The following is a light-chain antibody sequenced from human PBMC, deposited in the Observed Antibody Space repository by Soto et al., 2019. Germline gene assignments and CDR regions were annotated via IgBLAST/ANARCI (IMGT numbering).Light chain of an antibody. CDR3: CSYTTSGTFV. CDR1: SSDIGGYNY. CDR2: AVT. Sequence: QSALTQPASVSGSPGQSITISCTGTSSDIGGYNYVSWYQQHPGKAHKLMIYAVTDRPSGVSYRFSGSKSGNTASLTISGLQAEDEADYYCCSYTTSGTFVFGTGTKLTVL. J-gene: IGLJ1*01. V-gene: IGLV2-14*01.